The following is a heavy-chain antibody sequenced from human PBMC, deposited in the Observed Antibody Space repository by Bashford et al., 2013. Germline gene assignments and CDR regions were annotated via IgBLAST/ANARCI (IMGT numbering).Heavy chain of an antibody. V-gene: IGHV4-4*07. D-gene: IGHD1-26*01. Sequence: SVDPVLTCTVSGGSISSYYWNWIRQPPEGTGVDWAHPYHGGDQLQSSLKSRVTMSVDTSKNQISLKMSSVTAADTAMYYCARFTPGAQYLDYWGQGILVTVSS. J-gene: IGHJ4*02. CDR1: GGSISSYY. CDR2: PYHGGD. CDR3: ARFTPGAQYLDY.